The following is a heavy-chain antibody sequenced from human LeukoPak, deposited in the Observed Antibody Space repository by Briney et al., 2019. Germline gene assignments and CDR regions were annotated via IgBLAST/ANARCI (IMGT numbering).Heavy chain of an antibody. J-gene: IGHJ6*03. CDR2: IYTSGST. CDR1: GGSISSYY. V-gene: IGHV4-4*09. Sequence: SETLSLTCTVSGGSISSYYWSWIRQPPGEGLEWSGYIYTSGSTNYNPSLKSRVTISVDTSKSQFSLKLSSVTAADTAVYYCARLGGCTNGVCYRYYYYYYMDVWGKGTTVTVSS. CDR3: ARLGGCTNGVCYRYYYYYYMDV. D-gene: IGHD2-8*01.